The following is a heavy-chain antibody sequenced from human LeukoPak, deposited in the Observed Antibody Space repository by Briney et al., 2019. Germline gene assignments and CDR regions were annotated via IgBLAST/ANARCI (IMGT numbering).Heavy chain of an antibody. Sequence: SETLSLTCTLSGGSINSSSYYWGWIRQPPGKGLEWIGSIYYSGSTFYSPSFQSQFTISVDTSNNQFSLRLSSVTAADTAVYYCARGPRRIYGGKGYGYWGQEPWSPSPQ. J-gene: IGHJ4*01. CDR3: ARGPRRIYGGKGYGY. D-gene: IGHD4-23*01. CDR1: GGSINSSSYY. V-gene: IGHV4-39*07. CDR2: IYYSGST.